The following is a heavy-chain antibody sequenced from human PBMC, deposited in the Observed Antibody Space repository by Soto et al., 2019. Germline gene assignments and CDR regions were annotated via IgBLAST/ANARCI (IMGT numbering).Heavy chain of an antibody. V-gene: IGHV1-46*01. CDR3: ATSVNSAMAFDY. CDR2: INPNGGST. CDR1: GYTFTHYY. Sequence: QVQLVQSGAEVKKPGASVKVSCKASGYTFTHYYIHWVRQAPGQGLEWMGIINPNGGSTAYAQKFRAGFTMTRDTSTSTVYMELSSLRSEDSAVYYCATSVNSAMAFDYWGQGTLVTVSS. J-gene: IGHJ4*02. D-gene: IGHD5-18*01.